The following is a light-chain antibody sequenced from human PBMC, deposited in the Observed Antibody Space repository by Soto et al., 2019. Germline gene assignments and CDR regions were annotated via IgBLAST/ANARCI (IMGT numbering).Light chain of an antibody. Sequence: QSVLTQPPSASGSPEQSVTISCTGTSSDVGGYNYVSWYQQHPGKAPKLMIYEVSKRPSGVPDRFSGSKSGNTASLTVSGLQAEDEADYYCSSYAGSNNPHVVFGGGTKVTVL. CDR1: SSDVGGYNY. J-gene: IGLJ2*01. CDR2: EVS. CDR3: SSYAGSNNPHVV. V-gene: IGLV2-8*01.